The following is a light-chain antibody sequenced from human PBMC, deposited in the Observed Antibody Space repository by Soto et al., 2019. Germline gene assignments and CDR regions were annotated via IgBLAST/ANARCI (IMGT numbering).Light chain of an antibody. J-gene: IGKJ1*01. CDR2: GAS. CDR1: QSVSSN. CDR3: QQYNNGPRR. V-gene: IGKV3-15*01. Sequence: RTPTPANLAVYAERRALLSCRASQSVSSNLAWYQQKPGQAPRLLIYGASTRATDIPARFSGSGSGTEFTLTISCRQSEDFAVYNCQQYNNGPRRVGQGTKVDIK.